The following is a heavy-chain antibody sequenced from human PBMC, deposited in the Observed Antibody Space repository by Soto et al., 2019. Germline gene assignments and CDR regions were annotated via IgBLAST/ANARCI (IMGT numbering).Heavy chain of an antibody. Sequence: TLQTLSLTWTVSGGYIVNSSDHRGCIRQPPGKGLEWIGSIYYSGSTYYNPSLKSRVTISVDTSKNQFSLKLSSVTAADTAVYYCATMPEYYNILPGAPPPRLGPWGQGTLVT. CDR3: ATMPEYYNILPGAPPPRLGP. V-gene: IGHV4-39*01. CDR2: IYYSGST. CDR1: GGYIVNSSDH. J-gene: IGHJ5*02. D-gene: IGHD3-9*01.